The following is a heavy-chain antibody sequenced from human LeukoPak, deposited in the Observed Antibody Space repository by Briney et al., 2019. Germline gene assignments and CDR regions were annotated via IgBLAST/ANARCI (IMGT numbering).Heavy chain of an antibody. D-gene: IGHD4-17*01. CDR2: ISDSGGST. V-gene: IGHV3-64*04. CDR1: GFPFSSYA. Sequence: GGSLRLSCSASGFPFSSYAMHWVRQAPGKGVEYVSAISDSGGSTYNADSVKGRFTISRDNAKNSLYLQINSPRDEDTAVYYCARAFYGDYGMDVWGQGTTVTVSS. CDR3: ARAFYGDYGMDV. J-gene: IGHJ6*02.